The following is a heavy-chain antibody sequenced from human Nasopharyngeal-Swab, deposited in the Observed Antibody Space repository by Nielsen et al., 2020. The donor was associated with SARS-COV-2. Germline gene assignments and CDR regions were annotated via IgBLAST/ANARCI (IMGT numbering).Heavy chain of an antibody. CDR3: ARAPLRGVDY. CDR1: GGSFTGYS. D-gene: IGHD4-17*01. J-gene: IGHJ4*02. CDR2: INHSGST. Sequence: SQTLSLTCAVYGGSFTGYSWSWIRHPPGKGLEWIGEINHSGSTNYNPSPKSRFTISVNTSKNQFSLNLSSVTAADTAVYYCARAPLRGVDYWGQGTMVTVSS. V-gene: IGHV4-34*01.